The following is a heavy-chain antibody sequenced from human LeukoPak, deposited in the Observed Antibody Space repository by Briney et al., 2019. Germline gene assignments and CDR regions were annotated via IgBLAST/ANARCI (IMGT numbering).Heavy chain of an antibody. J-gene: IGHJ4*02. V-gene: IGHV4-61*02. Sequence: SETLSLTCTVSGGSISSGSYYWSWIRQPAGKGLEWIGRIYTSGSTNYNPSLKSRVTISVDTSKNQFSLKLSSVTAADTAVYYCARGRITMIVVTEPPPTEKYYFDYWGQGALVTVSS. CDR3: ARGRITMIVVTEPPPTEKYYFDY. CDR1: GGSISSGSYY. D-gene: IGHD3-22*01. CDR2: IYTSGST.